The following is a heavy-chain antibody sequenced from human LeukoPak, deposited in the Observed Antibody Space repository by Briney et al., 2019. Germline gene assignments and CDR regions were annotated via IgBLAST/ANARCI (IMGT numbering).Heavy chain of an antibody. CDR2: ISGSGGST. J-gene: IGHJ6*02. V-gene: IGHV3-23*01. CDR3: AKSHKKVVAATPIFYYYYGMDV. CDR1: GFTFSSYA. Sequence: GGSLRLSCAASGFTFSSYAMSWVRQAPGEGLGWVSAISGSGGSTYYADSVKGRFTISRDNSKNTLYLQMNSLRAEDTAVYYCAKSHKKVVAATPIFYYYYGMDVWGQGTTVTVSS. D-gene: IGHD2-15*01.